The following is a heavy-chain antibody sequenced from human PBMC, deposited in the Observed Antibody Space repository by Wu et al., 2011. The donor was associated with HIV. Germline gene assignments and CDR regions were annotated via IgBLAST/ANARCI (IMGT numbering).Heavy chain of an antibody. CDR2: INCNSGDT. CDR3: ARAGEVYERSYYFDH. V-gene: IGHV1-2*02. Sequence: QVQLVQSGAEVRKPGASVKVSCKASGYTFTDYYIHWVRQAPGQGLEWMGWINCNSGDTHYAQKFQGRVTMTRDTSISTAYVELSRVRSDDTAVYFCARAGEVYERSYYFDHVGPGNPGHRLV. J-gene: IGHJ4*02. D-gene: IGHD1-1*01. CDR1: GYTFTDYY.